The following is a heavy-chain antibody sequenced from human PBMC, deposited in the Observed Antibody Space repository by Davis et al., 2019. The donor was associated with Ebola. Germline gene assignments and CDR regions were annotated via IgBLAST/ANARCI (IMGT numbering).Heavy chain of an antibody. CDR1: GGSISSSSYY. D-gene: IGHD4-17*01. V-gene: IGHV4-61*05. Sequence: MPSETLSLTCTVSGGSISSSSYYWSWIRQPPGKGLEWIGYIYYSGSTNYNPSLKSRVTISVDTSKNQFSLKLSSVTAADTAVYYCARGRMVTVTMRLYYYYGMDVWGQGTTVTVSS. CDR3: ARGRMVTVTMRLYYYYGMDV. CDR2: IYYSGST. J-gene: IGHJ6*02.